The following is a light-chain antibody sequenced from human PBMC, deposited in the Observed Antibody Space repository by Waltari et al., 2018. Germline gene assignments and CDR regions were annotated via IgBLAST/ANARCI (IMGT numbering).Light chain of an antibody. J-gene: IGLJ2*01. Sequence: QSVLTQPPSASGTPGQRVTISCSGRSSNIGSNSVTWYQQLPGTAPKLLIYSNNQRPSGVPDRFSGSKSGSSASLAISGLQSEDEADYYCAAWDGSLKGVIFGGGTKLTVL. V-gene: IGLV1-44*01. CDR2: SNN. CDR1: SSNIGSNS. CDR3: AAWDGSLKGVI.